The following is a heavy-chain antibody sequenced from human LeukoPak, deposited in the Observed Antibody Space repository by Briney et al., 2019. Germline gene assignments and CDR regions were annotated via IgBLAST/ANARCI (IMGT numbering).Heavy chain of an antibody. CDR2: IYHSGST. CDR3: ASQTTNLNGFWSGYYYVY. V-gene: IGHV4-39*07. D-gene: IGHD3-3*01. Sequence: SQTLSLTCTVSGGSISSGSYYWGWIRQPPGKGLEWIGSIYHSGSTYYNPSLKSRVTISVDTSKNQFSLKLSSVTAADTAVYYCASQTTNLNGFWSGYYYVYWGQGTLVTVSS. CDR1: GGSISSGSYY. J-gene: IGHJ4*02.